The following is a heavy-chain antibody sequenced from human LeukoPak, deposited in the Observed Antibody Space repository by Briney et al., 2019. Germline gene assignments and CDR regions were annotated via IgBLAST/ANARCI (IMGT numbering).Heavy chain of an antibody. CDR1: GGSISNYY. V-gene: IGHV4-59*08. CDR3: ARFEDRQLASFDY. D-gene: IGHD5-18*01. Sequence: SETLSLTCTVSGGSISNYYWSWIRQAPGKGLEWIGYIYYSGSTNYNPSLKSRVTISVDTSKNQFSLKLSSVTAADTAVYYCARFEDRQLASFDYWGQGTLVTVSS. J-gene: IGHJ4*02. CDR2: IYYSGST.